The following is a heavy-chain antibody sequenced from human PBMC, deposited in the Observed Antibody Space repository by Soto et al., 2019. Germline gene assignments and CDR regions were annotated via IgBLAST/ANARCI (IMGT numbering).Heavy chain of an antibody. CDR2: IYYSGSTT. CDR1: GAAISGYY. V-gene: IGHV4-59*01. J-gene: IGHJ4*02. D-gene: IGHD1-26*01. CDR3: VRDGRERQFDY. Sequence: QVRLQESGPGLVKPSETLSLTCVVSGAAISGYYWSWIRQPPGKGLEWLGFIYYSGSTTNYSPSLKNRVTISVDTSKNIISLRLGSVTAADTAIYYCVRDGRERQFDYWGQGTLVTVSS.